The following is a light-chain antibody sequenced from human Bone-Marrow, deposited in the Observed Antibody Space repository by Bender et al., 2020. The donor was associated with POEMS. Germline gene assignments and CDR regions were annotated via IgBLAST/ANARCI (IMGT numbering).Light chain of an antibody. CDR1: SSDVGGYDY. V-gene: IGLV2-14*03. CDR2: DVT. Sequence: ALTQAASVSGSPGQSITISCTGTSSDVGGYDYVSWYQHHPGTAPKLMIYDVTNRPSGVSDRFSGSKSGNTASLTISGLQTEDEAAYYCSSYTRSNTLVLFGGGTKLTVL. CDR3: SSYTRSNTLVL. J-gene: IGLJ2*01.